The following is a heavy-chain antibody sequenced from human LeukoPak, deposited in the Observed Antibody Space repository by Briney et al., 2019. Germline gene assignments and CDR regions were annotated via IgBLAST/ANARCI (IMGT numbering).Heavy chain of an antibody. D-gene: IGHD3-3*01. CDR2: ISGSGGST. V-gene: IGHV3-23*01. Sequence: PGGSLRLSCAASGFTFSSYAMSWVRQAPGKGLEWVSAISGSGGSTYYADSVKGRFTISRDNSKNTLYLQMNSLRAEDTAVYYCARDRKYYDFWSGYYTGIDYWGQGTLVTVSS. J-gene: IGHJ4*02. CDR3: ARDRKYYDFWSGYYTGIDY. CDR1: GFTFSSYA.